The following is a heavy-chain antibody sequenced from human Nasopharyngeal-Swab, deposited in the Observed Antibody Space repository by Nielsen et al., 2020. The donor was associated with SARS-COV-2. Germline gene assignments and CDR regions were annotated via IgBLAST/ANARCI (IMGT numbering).Heavy chain of an antibody. CDR1: GFTFSYFA. J-gene: IGHJ4*02. Sequence: GESLKISCAASGFTFSYFAMSWVRQPPGKGLEWVAALSRDGDSTFYAGSVKGRFAISRDNAKNTLFLQMNTLRAGDTALYFCAKRDYYDTTGYFESWGQGTLVTVSS. D-gene: IGHD3-22*01. V-gene: IGHV3-23*01. CDR2: LSRDGDST. CDR3: AKRDYYDTTGYFES.